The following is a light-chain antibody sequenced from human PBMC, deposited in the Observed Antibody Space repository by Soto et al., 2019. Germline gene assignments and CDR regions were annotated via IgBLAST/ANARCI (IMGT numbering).Light chain of an antibody. CDR1: SSDVGGYNY. CDR3: SSYVINDSFVV. V-gene: IGLV2-8*01. CDR2: EVT. J-gene: IGLJ1*01. Sequence: QSALSQPPSASGSPGQSVTISCTGTSSDVGGYNYVAWYQQYPGKPPKVLIYEVTKRPSGVPDRFSGSKSGNTASLTVSGLQAEDEADYFCSSYVINDSFVVFGTGTKLTVL.